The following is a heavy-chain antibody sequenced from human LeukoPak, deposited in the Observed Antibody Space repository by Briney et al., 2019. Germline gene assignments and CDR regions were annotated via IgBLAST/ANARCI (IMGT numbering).Heavy chain of an antibody. CDR2: IKSDGSST. V-gene: IGHV3-74*03. D-gene: IGHD6-13*01. J-gene: IGHJ4*02. CDR3: ARDRSSWYYDY. CDR1: GFTFSSYW. Sequence: GGSLRLSCAASGFTFSSYWMHWVRQAPGKGLVWVSCIKSDGSSTTYADSVKGRFTISRDNAKNTLHLQMNSLRAEDTAVYYCARDRSSWYYDYWGQGTLVTVSS.